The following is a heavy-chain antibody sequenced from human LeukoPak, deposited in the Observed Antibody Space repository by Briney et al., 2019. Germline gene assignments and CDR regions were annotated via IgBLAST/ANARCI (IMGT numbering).Heavy chain of an antibody. J-gene: IGHJ4*02. CDR2: ISSSGRNT. V-gene: IGHV3-23*01. D-gene: IGHD2-21*02. Sequence: QPGGSLRLSCAASGFTFSSYAMSWVRQAPGKGLEWVSSISSSGRNTYYSDSVKGRFTISRDNSENTLYLQMSSLRAEDTAVYYCAKRDRPCSGDCSAPYYFDYWGQGTLVTVSS. CDR1: GFTFSSYA. CDR3: AKRDRPCSGDCSAPYYFDY.